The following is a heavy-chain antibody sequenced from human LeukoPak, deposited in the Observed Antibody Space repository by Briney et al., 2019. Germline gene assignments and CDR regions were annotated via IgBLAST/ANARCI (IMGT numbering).Heavy chain of an antibody. Sequence: SETPSLTCGVFGVSINDYYWSWIRQSPGKGLEWIGEISHTEGTRYNPSLESRVTMSVGTSENQLSLKLIFVTAADTAVYYCARIRCGHSGSVCYNHWGLGTLVTVSS. J-gene: IGHJ1*01. CDR3: ARIRCGHSGSVCYNH. V-gene: IGHV4-34*01. CDR2: ISHTEGT. D-gene: IGHD3-9*01. CDR1: GVSINDYY.